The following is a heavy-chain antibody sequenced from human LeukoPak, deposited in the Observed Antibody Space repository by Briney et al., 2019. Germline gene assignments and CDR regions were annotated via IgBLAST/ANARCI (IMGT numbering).Heavy chain of an antibody. D-gene: IGHD3-10*01. CDR2: IKQDGSEK. CDR3: AREIPLGNYYGSGSYYPYFDY. V-gene: IGHV3-7*03. Sequence: GGSLRLSCAASGFTFSIYWMSWVRQAPGKGLEWVANIKQDGSEKYYVDSVKGRFTISRDNAKNSLYLQMNSLRAEDTAVYYCAREIPLGNYYGSGSYYPYFDYWGQGTLVTVSS. CDR1: GFTFSIYW. J-gene: IGHJ4*02.